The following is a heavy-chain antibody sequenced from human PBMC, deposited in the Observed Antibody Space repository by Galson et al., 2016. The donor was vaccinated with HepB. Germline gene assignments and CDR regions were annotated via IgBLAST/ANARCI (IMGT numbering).Heavy chain of an antibody. CDR2: IGGSGGST. V-gene: IGHV3-23*01. J-gene: IGHJ4*02. CDR1: GFTFSSYA. D-gene: IGHD6-19*01. CDR3: AAPLGIVAVAGTVDFGY. Sequence: SLRLSCAASGFTFSSYAMSWVRQAPGKGLEWVSAIGGSGGSTYYADSVKGRFTISRDNSKNTLYLQMNSLRAEDTAVYYCAAPLGIVAVAGTVDFGYWGQGTLVTVSS.